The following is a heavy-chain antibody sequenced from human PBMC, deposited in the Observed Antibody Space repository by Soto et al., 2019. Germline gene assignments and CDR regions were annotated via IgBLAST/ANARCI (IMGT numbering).Heavy chain of an antibody. CDR1: GGSISSGSYH. CDR2: IYYSGSS. V-gene: IGHV4-31*03. Sequence: TSETLSLTCTVSGGSISSGSYHWSWIRQHPGKGLEWIGNIYYSGSSYYNPSLKSRATISIDTPKDQFSLRLGSVTAADTAVYYCAGVEGSSYYFRHDCWGRGTLVTVSS. J-gene: IGHJ4*02. CDR3: AGVEGSSYYFRHDC. D-gene: IGHD1-26*01.